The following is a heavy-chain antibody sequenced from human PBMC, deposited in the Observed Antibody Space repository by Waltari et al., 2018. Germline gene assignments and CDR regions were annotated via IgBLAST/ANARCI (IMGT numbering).Heavy chain of an antibody. V-gene: IGHV1-2*02. CDR3: ARDPGPIVGAPDY. Sequence: QVQLVQSGTEVKKPGASVKVSCQASGDRFTDYHLHWVRQTPGQGLEWLGWINPKNGDTGYALNFLSRVTMTRDTSINTVFMDLSGLRSDDTAVFYCARDPGPIVGAPDYWGQGTLVTVSS. J-gene: IGHJ4*02. CDR1: GDRFTDYH. CDR2: INPKNGDT. D-gene: IGHD1-26*01.